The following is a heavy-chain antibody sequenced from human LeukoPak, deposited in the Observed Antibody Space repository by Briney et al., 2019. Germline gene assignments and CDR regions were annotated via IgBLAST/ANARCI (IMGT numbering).Heavy chain of an antibody. CDR3: ARSRYTAMVSFDY. D-gene: IGHD5-18*01. CDR1: GYTFTGYH. CDR2: INPNSGGT. V-gene: IGHV1-2*06. J-gene: IGHJ4*02. Sequence: ASVKVSCKASGYTFTGYHMHWVRQAPGQGLEWMGRINPNSGGTNYAQKFQGRVTMTRDTSISTAYMELSRLRSDDTAVYYCARSRYTAMVSFDYWGQGTLVTVSS.